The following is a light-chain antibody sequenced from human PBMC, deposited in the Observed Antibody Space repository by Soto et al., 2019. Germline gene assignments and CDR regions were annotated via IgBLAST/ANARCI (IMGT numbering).Light chain of an antibody. CDR3: QQYKSNPLT. CDR1: QDVSNY. CDR2: AAS. J-gene: IGKJ4*01. V-gene: IGKV1-16*01. Sequence: DIQMTQSPSSLSASVGDTVTITCRASQDVSNYLGWFHQKVGKGPKSLIYAASSLESGGPSRFSGSGSGRDFTLTIISVQAEDFATEYCQQYKSNPLTFGGGTKVDI.